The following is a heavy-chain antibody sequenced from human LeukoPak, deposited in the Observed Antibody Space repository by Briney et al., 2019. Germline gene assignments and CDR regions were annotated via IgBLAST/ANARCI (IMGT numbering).Heavy chain of an antibody. J-gene: IGHJ5*02. CDR2: IYYSGST. Sequence: SETLSLTCTVSGGSISSHYWSWIRQPPGKGLEWIGYIYYSGSTNYNPSLKSRVTISVDTSKNQFSLKLSSVTAADTAVYYCARGFSGYSSSWYYYDSSGYPNWFDPWGQGTLVTVSS. CDR1: GGSISSHY. D-gene: IGHD3-22*01. V-gene: IGHV4-59*11. CDR3: ARGFSGYSSSWYYYDSSGYPNWFDP.